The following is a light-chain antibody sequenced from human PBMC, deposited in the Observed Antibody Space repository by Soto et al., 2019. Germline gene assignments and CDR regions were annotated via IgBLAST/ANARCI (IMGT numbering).Light chain of an antibody. CDR3: QQYNALAPWT. J-gene: IGKJ1*01. CDR1: QSIGSW. Sequence: DIQMTQSPSTLSTSVGDRVTITCRASQSIGSWLAWYQQKPGRAPKLLIYDASSWASGIPSRFSGSGSGTEFTLTISSLQPDDFATYYCQQYNALAPWTFGQGTKVDIK. V-gene: IGKV1-5*01. CDR2: DAS.